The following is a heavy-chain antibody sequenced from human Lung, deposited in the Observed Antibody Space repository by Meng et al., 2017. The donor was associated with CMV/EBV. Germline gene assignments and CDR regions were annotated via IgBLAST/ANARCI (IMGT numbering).Heavy chain of an antibody. D-gene: IGHD2-21*01. CDR3: ARRGPSYCGVDCLAWFDP. Sequence: YTLTSYGIHWVRQAPGQGLEWMGWIRVYNGDTKYAQKFQGRVTMTTDTSTSTAYMELRSLRSDDTAVYYCARRGPSYCGVDCLAWFDPWGQGTLVTVSS. V-gene: IGHV1-18*01. J-gene: IGHJ5*02. CDR2: IRVYNGDT. CDR1: YTLTSYG.